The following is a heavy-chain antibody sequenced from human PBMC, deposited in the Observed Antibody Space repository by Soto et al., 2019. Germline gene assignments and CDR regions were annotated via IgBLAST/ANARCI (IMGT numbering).Heavy chain of an antibody. J-gene: IGHJ4*02. CDR2: ISVWNGDT. V-gene: IGHV1-18*01. D-gene: IGHD3-22*01. CDR1: GYRFSNFG. CDR3: ARDRDPYYDNTGYYHFDY. Sequence: QVQLVQSGAEVKKPGASVRVSCKASGYRFSNFGISWVRQAPGQGLEWMGWISVWNGDTQSAQNLQGRVSMTPDTSPSTAYMELRSLQSDDTAIYYCARDRDPYYDNTGYYHFDYWGQGTLVTVSS.